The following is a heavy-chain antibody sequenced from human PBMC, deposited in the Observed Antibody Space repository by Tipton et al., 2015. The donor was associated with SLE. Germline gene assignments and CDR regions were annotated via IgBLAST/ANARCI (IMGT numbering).Heavy chain of an antibody. CDR2: IYSSGNT. D-gene: IGHD5-12*01. J-gene: IGHJ5*02. Sequence: TLSLTCSVSGGSINSQYWSWIRQPPGKGLEWIGFIYSSGNTNYNPSLKTRVTISVDTSKNQFSLKLSSVTAADTAVYYCARDRHYRGNVWFDPWGRGTLVTVSS. V-gene: IGHV4-59*11. CDR3: ARDRHYRGNVWFDP. CDR1: GGSINSQY.